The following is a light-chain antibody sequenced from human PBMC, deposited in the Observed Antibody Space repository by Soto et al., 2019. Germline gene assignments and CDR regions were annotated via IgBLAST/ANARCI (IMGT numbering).Light chain of an antibody. J-gene: IGKJ4*01. CDR2: DAS. Sequence: DIQMTQSPSSLSASVGDRVTITCRASQGISNYLAWYQQRAGQAPKLLIYDASNLQSGVPARFSGSGTGTSFILTINRLQPEDFATYYCQQYDDPFTFGGGTKVEIK. V-gene: IGKV1-27*01. CDR1: QGISNY. CDR3: QQYDDPFT.